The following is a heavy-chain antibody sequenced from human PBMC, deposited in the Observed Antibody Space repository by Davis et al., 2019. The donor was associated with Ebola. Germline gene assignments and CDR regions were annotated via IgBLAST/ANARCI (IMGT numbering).Heavy chain of an antibody. CDR2: IRDDRNEE. CDR1: GFSLRSYA. D-gene: IGHD1-7*01. V-gene: IGHV3-30*02. J-gene: IGHJ4*02. CDR3: AKEDVTGTTGAFDY. Sequence: PGGSLRLSCTTSGFSLRSYAMHWVRQAPGKGLEWVAFIRDDRNEEFYADSVKGRFTISGDNSKTTVFLQMNSLRIEDTAMYYCAKEDVTGTTGAFDYWGQGTLVTVSS.